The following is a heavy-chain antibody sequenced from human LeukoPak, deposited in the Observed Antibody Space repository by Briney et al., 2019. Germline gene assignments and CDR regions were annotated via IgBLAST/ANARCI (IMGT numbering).Heavy chain of an antibody. Sequence: PSETLSLTCAVYGGSFSGYYWSWIRQPPGKGLEWIGEINHSGSTNYNPSLKSRVTVSVDTSKNLFSLKVSSVTAADTAVYYCARSFGAFDIWGQGTMVTVSS. CDR1: GGSFSGYY. D-gene: IGHD3-10*01. CDR2: INHSGST. CDR3: ARSFGAFDI. J-gene: IGHJ3*02. V-gene: IGHV4-34*01.